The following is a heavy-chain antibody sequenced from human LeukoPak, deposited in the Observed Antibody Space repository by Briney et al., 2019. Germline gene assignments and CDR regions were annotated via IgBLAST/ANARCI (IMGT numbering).Heavy chain of an antibody. Sequence: PGGSLRLSCAASGFTFSSYAMHWVRQAPGRGLEWVAAIWYDGINKYYADSVKGRFTISRETSKSALYLQMTSLRAEDTAVYYCARDAPAFGFYSSSLGYWGQGTLVTVSS. J-gene: IGHJ4*02. D-gene: IGHD6-6*01. CDR1: GFTFSSYA. CDR2: IWYDGINK. CDR3: ARDAPAFGFYSSSLGY. V-gene: IGHV3-33*08.